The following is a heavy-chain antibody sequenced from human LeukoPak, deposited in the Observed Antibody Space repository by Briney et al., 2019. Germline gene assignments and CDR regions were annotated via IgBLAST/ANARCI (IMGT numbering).Heavy chain of an antibody. D-gene: IGHD5-12*01. J-gene: IGHJ4*02. Sequence: SVKVSCKASGGTFSSYAIGWVRQAPGQGLEWMGGIIPIFGTANYAQKFQGRVTITADESTSTAYMELSSLRSEDTAVYYCARASGYDGRLDYWGQGTLVTVSS. CDR2: IIPIFGTA. CDR1: GGTFSSYA. V-gene: IGHV1-69*13. CDR3: ARASGYDGRLDY.